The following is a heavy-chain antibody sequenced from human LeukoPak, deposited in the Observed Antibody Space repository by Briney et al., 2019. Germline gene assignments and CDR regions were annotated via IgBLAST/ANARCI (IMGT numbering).Heavy chain of an antibody. J-gene: IGHJ4*02. V-gene: IGHV1-18*01. CDR1: GYTFTNYG. CDR3: ARDLGYGGTGIDD. D-gene: IGHD4-23*01. CDR2: ISTYNGNT. Sequence: ASVKVSCKASGYTFTNYGISWVRQAPGQGLEWMGWISTYNGNTNYAQKLQGRVTMTADTSTSTAYMELISLRSDDTAVYYCARDLGYGGTGIDDWGQGALVTVSS.